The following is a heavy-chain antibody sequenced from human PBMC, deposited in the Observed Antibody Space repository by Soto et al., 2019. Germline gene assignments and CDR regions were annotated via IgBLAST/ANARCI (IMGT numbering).Heavy chain of an antibody. Sequence: QVTLKESGPVLVKPTETVTLTCTISGFSLSNGRMGVSWIRQSPGKALEWLAHIFSDAERSYSTSMQSRLTISTDTSGTQAVLSMTNMDPVDTGTYYCARMNAGTYSHYYAMDVWGQGTTVTVSS. J-gene: IGHJ6*02. CDR3: ARMNAGTYSHYYAMDV. D-gene: IGHD1-1*01. CDR1: GFSLSNGRMG. CDR2: IFSDAER. V-gene: IGHV2-26*03.